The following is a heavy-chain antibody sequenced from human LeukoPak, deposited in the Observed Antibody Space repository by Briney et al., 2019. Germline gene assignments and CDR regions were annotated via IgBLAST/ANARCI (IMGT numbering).Heavy chain of an antibody. CDR2: IYYSGST. CDR1: GGSISSSSYY. J-gene: IGHJ3*02. Sequence: SETLSLTCTVSGGSISSSSYYWGWIRQPPGKGLEWIGSIYYSGSTYYNPSLKSRVTISVDTSKNQFSLKLSSVTAADTAVYYCASALSGSYGAFYIWGQGTMVTVSS. CDR3: ASALSGSYGAFYI. D-gene: IGHD1-26*01. V-gene: IGHV4-39*01.